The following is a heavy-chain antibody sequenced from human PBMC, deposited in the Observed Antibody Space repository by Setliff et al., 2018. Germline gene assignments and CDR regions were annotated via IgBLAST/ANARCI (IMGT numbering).Heavy chain of an antibody. CDR1: GYDFFGYW. D-gene: IGHD3-3*01. J-gene: IGHJ4*02. CDR2: ISHEGSTK. CDR3: AREPGNTFWSASSGPIVFDY. V-gene: IGHV3-30*03. Sequence: GESLKISCQGLGYDFFGYWIAWVRQVPGKGPEWVAIISHEGSTKYYADSVKGRFAISRDNSKNTVYLQMNSLTAEDTAVYCAREPGNTFWSASSGPIVFDYWGQGTLVTVSS.